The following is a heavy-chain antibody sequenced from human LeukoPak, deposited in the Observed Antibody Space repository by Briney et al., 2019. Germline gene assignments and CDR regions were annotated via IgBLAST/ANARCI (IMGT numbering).Heavy chain of an antibody. D-gene: IGHD3-22*01. J-gene: IGHJ6*02. CDR1: GFTFSSYA. CDR2: ISYDGSNK. V-gene: IGHV3-30-3*01. Sequence: GRSLRLSCAASGFTFSSYAMHWVRQAPGKGLEWVAVISYDGSNKYYADSVKGRFTISRDNSKNTLYLQMNSLRAEDTAVYYCARPYYYDSSGSPGLYYGMDVGGQGTTVTVPS. CDR3: ARPYYYDSSGSPGLYYGMDV.